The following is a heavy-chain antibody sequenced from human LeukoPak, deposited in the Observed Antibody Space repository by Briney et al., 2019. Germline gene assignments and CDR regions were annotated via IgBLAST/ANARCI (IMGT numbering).Heavy chain of an antibody. Sequence: SETLSLTCAVYGGSFSGYYWSWIRQPPGKGLEWIGEINHSGSTNYNPSLKSRVTISVDTSKNQFSLKLSSVTAADTAVYYCARAGYYGSGTPSMGRWFDPWGQGTLVTVSS. CDR1: GGSFSGYY. CDR3: ARAGYYGSGTPSMGRWFDP. V-gene: IGHV4-34*01. CDR2: INHSGST. D-gene: IGHD3-10*01. J-gene: IGHJ5*02.